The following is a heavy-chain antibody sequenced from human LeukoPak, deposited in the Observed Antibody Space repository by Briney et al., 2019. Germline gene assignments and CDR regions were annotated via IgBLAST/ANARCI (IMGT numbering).Heavy chain of an antibody. CDR3: ARKPMVRGANWFDP. CDR1: GYTFTSYD. V-gene: IGHV1-8*01. D-gene: IGHD3-10*01. CDR2: MNPNSGNT. J-gene: IGHJ5*02. Sequence: VASVKVSCKASGYTFTSYDINWVRQAPGQGLEWMGWMNPNSGNTGYAQKFQGRVTMTRNTSISTAYMELSSLRSEDTAVYYCARKPMVRGANWFDPWGQGTLVTVSS.